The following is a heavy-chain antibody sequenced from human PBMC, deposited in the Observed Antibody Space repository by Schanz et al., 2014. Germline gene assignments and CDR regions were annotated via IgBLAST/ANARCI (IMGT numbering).Heavy chain of an antibody. CDR1: GFSFGTYA. J-gene: IGHJ4*02. V-gene: IGHV3-23*01. CDR3: AKDISDTSGKDDY. Sequence: EVHLLESGGGLVQPGGSLRLSCAASGFSFGTYAMSWVRQAPGKGLLWVSSISRTGGDDTYYADSVKGRFTISRDNSKNTLFLQMNSLRVEDSAIYYCAKDISDTSGKDDYWGQGTLVTVSS. CDR2: ISRTGGDDT. D-gene: IGHD3-22*01.